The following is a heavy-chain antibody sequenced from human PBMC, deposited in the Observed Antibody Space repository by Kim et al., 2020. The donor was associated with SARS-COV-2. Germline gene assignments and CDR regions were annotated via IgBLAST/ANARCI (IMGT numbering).Heavy chain of an antibody. V-gene: IGHV3-74*01. D-gene: IGHD2-2*01. CDR1: GFSFTNYW. Sequence: GGSLRLSCAASGFSFTNYWMHWVRQPPGKGLVWVSRLNGDGSRTSYGDSVKGRFTTSRDNAKNTVYLQMNSLRVEDTAVYYYASGPSRDGNLNDYWGQGTLVSDSS. CDR3: ASGPSRDGNLNDY. J-gene: IGHJ4*02. CDR2: LNGDGSRT.